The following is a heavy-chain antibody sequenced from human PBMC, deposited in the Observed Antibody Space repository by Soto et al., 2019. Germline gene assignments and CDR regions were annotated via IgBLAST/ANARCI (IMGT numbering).Heavy chain of an antibody. V-gene: IGHV3-33*01. Sequence: GGSLRLSSAASGFTFSSYGMHWVRQAPGKGLEWVAVIWYDGSNKYYADSVKGRFTISRDNSKNTLYLQMNSLKTEDTAVYYCGRGYCTGSSCPRAHYGLDVWGQGTTVTVSS. J-gene: IGHJ6*02. CDR1: GFTFSSYG. CDR3: GRGYCTGSSCPRAHYGLDV. D-gene: IGHD2-2*01. CDR2: IWYDGSNK.